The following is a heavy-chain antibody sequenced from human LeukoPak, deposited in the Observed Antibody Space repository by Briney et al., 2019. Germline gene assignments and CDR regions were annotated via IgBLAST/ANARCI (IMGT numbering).Heavy chain of an antibody. CDR3: ARVGSYLGPWYGGGGYFDY. CDR2: ISYDGSNK. Sequence: GGSLRLSCAASGFTFSNYGMHWVRQAAGKGLEWVAVISYDGSNKYYADSVKGRFTISRDNSKNTLYLQMNSLRAEDTAVYFCARVGSYLGPWYGGGGYFDYWGQGSLVTVSS. V-gene: IGHV3-30*03. J-gene: IGHJ4*02. D-gene: IGHD1-26*01. CDR1: GFTFSNYG.